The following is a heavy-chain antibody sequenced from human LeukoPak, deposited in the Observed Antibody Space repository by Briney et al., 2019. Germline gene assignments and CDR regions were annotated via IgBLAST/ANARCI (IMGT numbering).Heavy chain of an antibody. J-gene: IGHJ4*02. CDR2: ITSSSSSI. Sequence: GGSLRLSCAASGFTFSNYAMSWVRQAPGKGLEWVSSITSSSSSIYSADSVKGRLTISRDNAKNSLYLEMNSLRDEDTAVYYCARDLAWGAYWGQGTLVTVSS. CDR1: GFTFSNYA. V-gene: IGHV3-21*01. D-gene: IGHD4/OR15-4a*01. CDR3: ARDLAWGAY.